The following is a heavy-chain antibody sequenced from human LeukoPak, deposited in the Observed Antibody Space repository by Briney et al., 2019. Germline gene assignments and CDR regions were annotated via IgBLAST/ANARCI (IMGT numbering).Heavy chain of an antibody. CDR1: GGTFSSYA. V-gene: IGHV1-69*04. J-gene: IGHJ6*02. CDR3: ASGTGNGMDV. D-gene: IGHD1/OR15-1a*01. Sequence: ASVRVSCKASGGTFSSYAISWVRQAPGQGLEWMGRIIPILGIANYAQKFQGRVTITADKSTSTAYMELSSLRSEDTAVYYCASGTGNGMDVWGQGTTVTVSS. CDR2: IIPILGIA.